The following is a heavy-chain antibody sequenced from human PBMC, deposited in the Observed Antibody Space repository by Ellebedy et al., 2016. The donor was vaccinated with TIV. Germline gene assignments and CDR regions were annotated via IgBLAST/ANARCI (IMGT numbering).Heavy chain of an antibody. V-gene: IGHV3-33*06. CDR3: AKDSKWELSDFDY. CDR1: GFSFGSYN. Sequence: PGGSLRLSCVASGFSFGSYNMHWVRQAPGKGLEWVAIIWSAGSNKYYGESVKGRFTISRDNSKNTLYLQMNSLRAEDTAVYYCAKDSKWELSDFDYWGQGTLVTVSS. CDR2: IWSAGSNK. J-gene: IGHJ4*02. D-gene: IGHD1-26*01.